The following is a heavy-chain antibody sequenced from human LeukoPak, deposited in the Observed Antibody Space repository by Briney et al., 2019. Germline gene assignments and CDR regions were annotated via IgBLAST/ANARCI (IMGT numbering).Heavy chain of an antibody. Sequence: SETLSLTCTVSGGSISSYYWSWIRQPPGKGLEWIGYIYYSGSTNYNPSPKSRVTISVDTSKNQFSLKLSSVTAADTAVYYCARAPYDFWSGYPNWFDPWGQGTLVTVSS. CDR3: ARAPYDFWSGYPNWFDP. CDR1: GGSISSYY. J-gene: IGHJ5*02. CDR2: IYYSGST. D-gene: IGHD3-3*01. V-gene: IGHV4-59*01.